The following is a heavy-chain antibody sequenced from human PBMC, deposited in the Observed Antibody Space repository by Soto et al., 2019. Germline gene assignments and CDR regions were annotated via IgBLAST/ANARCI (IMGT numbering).Heavy chain of an antibody. D-gene: IGHD6-19*01. J-gene: IGHJ4*02. V-gene: IGHV4-59*01. CDR3: ASAVAVAGSVDY. CDR2: IHYSGST. Sequence: SETLSLTCIVSGDSISSYYWSWIRQSPGKGLEWIGYIHYSGSTNYNPSLKSRVTISVDTSKNQFSLKLSSVTAADTAVYYCASAVAVAGSVDYWGQGTLVTVSS. CDR1: GDSISSYY.